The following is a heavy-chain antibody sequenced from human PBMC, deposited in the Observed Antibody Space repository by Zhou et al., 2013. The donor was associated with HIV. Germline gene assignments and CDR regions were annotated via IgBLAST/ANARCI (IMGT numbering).Heavy chain of an antibody. J-gene: IGHJ6*04. CDR2: IYTSGGT. Sequence: QVQLQESGPGLVKPSETLSLTCTVSGGSIRSYYWTWIRQPAGKGLEWIGRIYTSGGTNYNPSLKSRVTMSVDTSKNQFSLKLTSVAAADTAVYYCARAERLDHQMDVWGKGTTVTVSS. V-gene: IGHV4-4*07. CDR3: ARAERLDHQMDV. CDR1: GGSIRSYY.